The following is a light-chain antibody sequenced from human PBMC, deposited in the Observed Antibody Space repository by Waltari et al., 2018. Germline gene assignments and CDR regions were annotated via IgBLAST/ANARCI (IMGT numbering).Light chain of an antibody. CDR3: SSYTSSSTWV. CDR1: SSDVGGYHY. V-gene: IGLV2-14*01. Sequence: QSALTQPASVSGSPGQSITISCTGTSSDVGGYHYVSWYQQHPGKAPKLMIYDVSKRPSGVSNRSSGYKSGNTASLTNSVLQAEDESDYYGSSYTSSSTWVFGGGTKLTVL. CDR2: DVS. J-gene: IGLJ3*02.